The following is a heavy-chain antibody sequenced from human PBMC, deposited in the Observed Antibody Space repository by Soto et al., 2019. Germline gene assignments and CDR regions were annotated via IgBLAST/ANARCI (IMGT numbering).Heavy chain of an antibody. CDR1: GFTFEDDA. CDR3: TKDAAYYFDY. D-gene: IGHD6-25*01. J-gene: IGHJ4*02. CDR2: ISWDSGSI. V-gene: IGHV3-9*01. Sequence: PGGSLRRAGEASGFTFEDDAMHWVRQAPGKGLEWVSGISWDSGSIDYADSVRGRFTISRDNAKNSLYLQMSSLRPEDTALYYCTKDAAYYFDYWGQGTLVTVSS.